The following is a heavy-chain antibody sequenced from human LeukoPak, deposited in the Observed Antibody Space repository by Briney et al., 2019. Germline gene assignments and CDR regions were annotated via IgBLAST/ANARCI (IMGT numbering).Heavy chain of an antibody. D-gene: IGHD5-12*01. V-gene: IGHV3-21*06. CDR3: ARGATDYFAMDV. CDR1: GFTFSSYS. Sequence: GGSLRLSCAASGFTFSSYSMNWVRQAPGKGLEWVSSITSSTSYIYYADSVKGRFTISRDNAKSSLYLQMNSLRAEDTAVYYCARGATDYFAMDVWGQGTTVTVSS. CDR2: ITSSTSYI. J-gene: IGHJ6*02.